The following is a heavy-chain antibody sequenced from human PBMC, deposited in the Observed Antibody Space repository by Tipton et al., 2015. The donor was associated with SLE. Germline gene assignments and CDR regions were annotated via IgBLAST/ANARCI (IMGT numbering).Heavy chain of an antibody. J-gene: IGHJ5*02. D-gene: IGHD3-10*01. V-gene: IGHV3-64D*09. Sequence: GSLRLSCSASGFTFSSYAMHWVRQAPGKGLEYVSAISSNGGSTYYADSVKGRFTISRDNSKNTLYLQMSSLRAEDTAVYYCVTSGYYYGSGKKFDPWGQGTLVAVSS. CDR3: VTSGYYYGSGKKFDP. CDR2: ISSNGGST. CDR1: GFTFSSYA.